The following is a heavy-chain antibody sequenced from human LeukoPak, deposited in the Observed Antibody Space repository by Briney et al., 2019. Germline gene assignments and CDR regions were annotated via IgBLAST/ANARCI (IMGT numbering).Heavy chain of an antibody. CDR2: IYHSGST. V-gene: IGHV4-38-2*01. J-gene: IGHJ5*02. CDR1: GYSISSGYY. D-gene: IGHD3-3*01. Sequence: PSETLSLXCAVSGYSISSGYYWGWIPQPPGKGLEWIGSIYHSGSTYYNPSRKSRVTISVDTSKNQFSLELSSVAAADTAVYYCARLPTEEVYDFWSGRVVDPWGQGTLVTVSS. CDR3: ARLPTEEVYDFWSGRVVDP.